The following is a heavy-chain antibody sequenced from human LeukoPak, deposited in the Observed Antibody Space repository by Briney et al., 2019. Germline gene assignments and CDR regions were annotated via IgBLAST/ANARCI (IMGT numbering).Heavy chain of an antibody. V-gene: IGHV4-34*01. Sequence: SETLSLTCAVYGGSFSGYYWSWIRQPPGKGLEWIGEINHSGSTNYNPSLKSRVTISVDTSKNQFSLKLSSVTAADTAVYYCARDSPVGITMIVVAPLFDYWGQGTLVTVSS. CDR3: ARDSPVGITMIVVAPLFDY. D-gene: IGHD3-22*01. CDR2: INHSGST. CDR1: GGSFSGYY. J-gene: IGHJ4*02.